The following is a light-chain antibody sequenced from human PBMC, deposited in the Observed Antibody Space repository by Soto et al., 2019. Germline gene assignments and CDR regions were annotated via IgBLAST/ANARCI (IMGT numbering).Light chain of an antibody. CDR2: SAS. V-gene: IGKV1-39*01. CDR1: QSINSY. J-gene: IGKJ2*01. Sequence: DIQMTQSPSSLSASVGDRVTVSCRASQSINSYLNWYQQKPGKAPTLLIYSASSLEEGVPSRFSGSGSGTEFPLTISSIQPEDFATYSCQQTYTTPYTFGKGTKLEIK. CDR3: QQTYTTPYT.